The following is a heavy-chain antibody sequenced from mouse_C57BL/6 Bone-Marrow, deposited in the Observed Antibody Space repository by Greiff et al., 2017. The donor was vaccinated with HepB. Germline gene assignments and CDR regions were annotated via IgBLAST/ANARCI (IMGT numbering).Heavy chain of an antibody. CDR3: ARSFVYGSSYLYYYAMDY. D-gene: IGHD1-1*01. V-gene: IGHV1-55*01. Sequence: VQLQQPGAELVKPGASVKMSCKASGYTFTSYWITWVKQRPGQGLEWIGDIYPGSGSTNYNEKFKSKATLTVDTSSSTAYMQLSSLTSEDSAVYYCARSFVYGSSYLYYYAMDYWGQGTSVTVSS. J-gene: IGHJ4*01. CDR1: GYTFTSYW. CDR2: IYPGSGST.